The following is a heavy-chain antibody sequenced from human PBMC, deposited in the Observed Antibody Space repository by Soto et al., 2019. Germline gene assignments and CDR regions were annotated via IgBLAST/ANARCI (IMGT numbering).Heavy chain of an antibody. V-gene: IGHV3-23*01. Sequence: EGALRRSCVASGFTFSSYAMSWVRQAPGKGLEWVSGISASGGNTYYADSVKGRFTISRDNSKHMLFLQMNSLRLDYTDVYYYASDWGDYSYYVDYWCQGTLVTVSS. J-gene: IGHJ4*02. CDR2: ISASGGNT. CDR3: ASDWGDYSYYVDY. CDR1: GFTFSSYA. D-gene: IGHD3-10*01.